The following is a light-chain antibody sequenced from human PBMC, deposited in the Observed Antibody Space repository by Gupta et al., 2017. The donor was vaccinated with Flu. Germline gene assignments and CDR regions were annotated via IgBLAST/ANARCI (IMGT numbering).Light chain of an antibody. CDR3: QQAQSFPLT. CDR2: GAS. V-gene: IGKV1D-12*01. Sequence: DIQMTQSPSSVSASVGDKVTITCRASQAIRTWLAWYQQKPGKAPKLLISGASTLQNGFPSRFSGSGSGTDFTHTITDLQPEDFATYYCQQAQSFPLTFGGGTKVDIK. CDR1: QAIRTW. J-gene: IGKJ4*01.